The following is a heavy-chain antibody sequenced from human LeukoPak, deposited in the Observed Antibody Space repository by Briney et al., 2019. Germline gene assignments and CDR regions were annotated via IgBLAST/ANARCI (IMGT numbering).Heavy chain of an antibody. CDR2: ISADNDYT. CDR3: ARVEVPAALLGFDY. Sequence: ASVKVSCKASGYTFTDYGITWVRQAPGQGLEWMGWISADNDYTDYSQKLQGRDTMTTDTSTSTAYLELRSLRSDDTALYYCARVEVPAALLGFDYWGQGTPVTVSS. V-gene: IGHV1-18*01. D-gene: IGHD2-2*01. J-gene: IGHJ4*02. CDR1: GYTFTDYG.